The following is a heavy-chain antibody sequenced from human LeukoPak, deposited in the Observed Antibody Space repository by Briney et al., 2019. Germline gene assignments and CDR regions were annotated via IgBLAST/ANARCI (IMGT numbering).Heavy chain of an antibody. V-gene: IGHV1-3*01. Sequence: ASVKVSCKASGYTFTSYAMHWVRRAPGQRLEWMGWINAGNGNTKYSQKFQGRVTITRDTSASTAYMELSSLRSEDTAVYYCARGKSGSFSYNWFDPWGQGTLVTVSS. J-gene: IGHJ5*02. CDR3: ARGKSGSFSYNWFDP. CDR2: INAGNGNT. D-gene: IGHD3-10*01. CDR1: GYTFTSYA.